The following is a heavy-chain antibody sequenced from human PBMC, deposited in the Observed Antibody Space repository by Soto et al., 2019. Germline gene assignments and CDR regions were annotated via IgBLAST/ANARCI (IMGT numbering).Heavy chain of an antibody. CDR3: AREVVPAAVYYYYYYMDV. J-gene: IGHJ6*03. Sequence: QVQLQESGPGLVKPSQTLSLTCTVSGGSISSGGYYWSWIRQHPGKGLEWIGYIYYSGSTYYNPSLKSRVTISGDPAKNQCSLKLSSVTAADTAVYYCAREVVPAAVYYYYYYMDVWGKGTTVTVSS. V-gene: IGHV4-31*03. CDR2: IYYSGST. D-gene: IGHD2-2*01. CDR1: GGSISSGGYY.